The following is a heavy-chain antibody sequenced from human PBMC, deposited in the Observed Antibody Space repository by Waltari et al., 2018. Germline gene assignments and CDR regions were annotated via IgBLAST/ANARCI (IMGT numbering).Heavy chain of an antibody. Sequence: QVQLVQSGAEVKKPGSSVKVSCKASGGTFSSYAISWVRQAPGQGLEWMGRIIPIFGTANYAQKFQGRVTITADKATSTAYRELSSLRSEDKAVYYCARDLATTVTCGGIDYWGQGTLVTVSS. J-gene: IGHJ4*02. CDR3: ARDLATTVTCGGIDY. CDR1: GGTFSSYA. D-gene: IGHD4-17*01. V-gene: IGHV1-69*08. CDR2: IIPIFGTA.